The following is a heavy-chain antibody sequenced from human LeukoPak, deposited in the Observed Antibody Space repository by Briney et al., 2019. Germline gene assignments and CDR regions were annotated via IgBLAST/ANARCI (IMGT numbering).Heavy chain of an antibody. CDR2: IYYSGST. CDR1: GGSISSSSYY. J-gene: IGHJ3*02. D-gene: IGHD3-16*01. Sequence: SETLSLTCTVSGGSISSSSYYWGWIRQPPGKGLEWIGIIYYSGSTYYNPSLKSRVTLSVDTSKNQFSLKLSSVTAADTAVYYCARSGGVTGIAFDIWGQGTMVTVSS. V-gene: IGHV4-39*07. CDR3: ARSGGVTGIAFDI.